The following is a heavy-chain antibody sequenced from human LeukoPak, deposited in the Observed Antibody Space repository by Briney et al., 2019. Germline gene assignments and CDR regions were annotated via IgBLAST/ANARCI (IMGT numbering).Heavy chain of an antibody. J-gene: IGHJ4*01. D-gene: IGHD3-16*01. CDR1: GFTFSSYG. Sequence: PGGSLRLSCAASGFTFSSYGMHWVRQAPGKGLEWVANINLDGNEVHYVDSLKDRFTISRDNARNSLYLQMSSLRAEDTAVYYCASGRHDFVHWGHGTLVTVSS. CDR2: INLDGNEV. V-gene: IGHV3-7*01. CDR3: ASGRHDFVH.